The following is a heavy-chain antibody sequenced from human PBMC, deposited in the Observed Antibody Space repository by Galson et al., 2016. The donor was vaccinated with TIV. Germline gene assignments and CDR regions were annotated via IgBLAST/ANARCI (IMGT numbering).Heavy chain of an antibody. CDR2: VSYDGIRT. CDR1: GFTFSSYA. Sequence: SLRLSCAASGFTFSSYAIHWVRQAPGKGLEWVAAVSYDGIRTYYSDSVKGRFTIAREDSKDTLYRQMNSLRAEDTAVYYCAGGRIHGWYFDDWGRGTLVTVSS. CDR3: AGGRIHGWYFDD. V-gene: IGHV3-30-3*01. J-gene: IGHJ4*02. D-gene: IGHD6-19*01.